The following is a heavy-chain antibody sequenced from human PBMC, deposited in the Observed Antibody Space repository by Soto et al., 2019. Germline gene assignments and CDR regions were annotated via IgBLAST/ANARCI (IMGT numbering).Heavy chain of an antibody. CDR3: ARDHGGQSGNFIFHN. CDR1: GFTFSNYA. J-gene: IGHJ4*02. CDR2: ISGSGGHT. D-gene: IGHD3-16*01. V-gene: IGHV3-23*01. Sequence: PGGSLRLSCAASGFTFSNYAMSWVRQAPGKGLEWVSAISGSGGHTYYPDSVKGRFTISRDNSKSTLYLQMNSLRAEDTAVYYCARDHGGQSGNFIFHNWGQGTPVTVSS.